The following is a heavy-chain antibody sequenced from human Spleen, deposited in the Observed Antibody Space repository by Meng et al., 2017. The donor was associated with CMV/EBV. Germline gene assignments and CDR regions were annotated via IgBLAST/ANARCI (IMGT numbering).Heavy chain of an antibody. CDR3: ASYGGTELERRNGAFDI. V-gene: IGHV3-21*01. Sequence: GESLKISCAASGLTFSTYSMNWVRQAPGKGLEWVSLISSSSSDIYYAESVKGRFTISRDNAKSTLYLQMNSLRAEDTAVYFCASYGGTELERRNGAFDIWGRGTMVTVSS. J-gene: IGHJ3*02. CDR1: GLTFSTYS. CDR2: ISSSSSDI. D-gene: IGHD1-1*01.